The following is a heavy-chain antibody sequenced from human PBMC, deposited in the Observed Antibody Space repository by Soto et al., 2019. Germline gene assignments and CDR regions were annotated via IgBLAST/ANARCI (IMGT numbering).Heavy chain of an antibody. J-gene: IGHJ4*02. D-gene: IGHD3-3*01. V-gene: IGHV3-23*01. CDR1: GFTFSSYA. CDR2: ISGSGGST. CDR3: AKAILPQAQTYDFWRSYYGPGDTTVDY. Sequence: EVQLLESGGGLVQPGGSLRLSCAASGFTFSSYAMSWVRQAPGKGLEWVSAISGSGGSTYYADSVKGRFTISRDNSKNPLYLQMNSLRAEDTAVYYCAKAILPQAQTYDFWRSYYGPGDTTVDYWCQGTLVTVSS.